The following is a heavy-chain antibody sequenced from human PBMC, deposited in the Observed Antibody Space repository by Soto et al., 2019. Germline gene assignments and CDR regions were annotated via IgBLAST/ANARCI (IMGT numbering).Heavy chain of an antibody. Sequence: GGSLRLSCAASGFTFSSYGMHWVRQAPGKGLEWVAVIWYDGSNKYYADSVNGRFTISRDNSKNTLYLQMNSLRAEDTAVYYCARDQDGWFGELGGFDYWGQGTLVTVSS. J-gene: IGHJ4*02. D-gene: IGHD3-10*01. CDR2: IWYDGSNK. CDR1: GFTFSSYG. CDR3: ARDQDGWFGELGGFDY. V-gene: IGHV3-33*01.